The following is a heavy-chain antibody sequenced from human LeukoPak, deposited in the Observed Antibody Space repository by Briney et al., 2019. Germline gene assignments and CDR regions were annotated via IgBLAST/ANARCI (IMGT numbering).Heavy chain of an antibody. CDR3: ARIPCSGGSCYSAEYYFDY. Sequence: ASETLSLTCTVSGGSISSYYWTWIRQPPGKGLEWIGYIYYSGSTNYNPSLKSRVTISVDTSKNQFSLKLSSLTAADTAVYYCARIPCSGGSCYSAEYYFDYWGQGTLVTVSS. CDR2: IYYSGST. CDR1: GGSISSYY. J-gene: IGHJ4*02. V-gene: IGHV4-59*01. D-gene: IGHD2-15*01.